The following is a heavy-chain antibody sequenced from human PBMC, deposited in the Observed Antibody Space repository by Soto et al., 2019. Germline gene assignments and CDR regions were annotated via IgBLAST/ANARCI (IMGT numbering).Heavy chain of an antibody. D-gene: IGHD1-1*01. CDR3: SREGDTTGAFDF. J-gene: IGHJ4*02. Sequence: TSETLSLTCTVSGGSISSYYWSWIRQPPGKGPEWIGYIYYSGSTNYNPSLKSRVAISVDTSKNQLSLKLSSVTAADTAVYYCSREGDTTGAFDFWGRGTLVTVSS. V-gene: IGHV4-59*01. CDR1: GGSISSYY. CDR2: IYYSGST.